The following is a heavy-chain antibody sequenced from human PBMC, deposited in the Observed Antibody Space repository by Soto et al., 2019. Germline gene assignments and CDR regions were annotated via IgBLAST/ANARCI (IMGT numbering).Heavy chain of an antibody. V-gene: IGHV3-48*03. CDR1: GFSFSHYE. CDR3: ARDRAIVVSPFDY. D-gene: IGHD3-22*01. J-gene: IGHJ4*02. CDR2: ISSSGTTK. Sequence: PGGSLRLSCAGSGFSFSHYEMNWVRQAPGKAPEWISYISSSGTTKYYAASVEGRFSISRDNAKNSLFLQMNNMRADDTAVYFCARDRAIVVSPFDYWGLGTLVTVSS.